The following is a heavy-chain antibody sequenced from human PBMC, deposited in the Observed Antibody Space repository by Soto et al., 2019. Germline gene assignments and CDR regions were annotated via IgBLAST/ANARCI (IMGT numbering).Heavy chain of an antibody. CDR3: ARGVDTAMVYYYGMDV. V-gene: IGHV3-23*01. CDR1: GFTFSSYA. Sequence: EVQLLESGGGLVQPGGSLRLSCAASGFTFSSYAMSWVRQAPGKGLEWVSAISGSGGSTYYADSVKGRFTISRDNSKNTLYLQMNSLRAEDTAVYYCARGVDTAMVYYYGMDVWGQGTTVTVSS. CDR2: ISGSGGST. D-gene: IGHD5-18*01. J-gene: IGHJ6*02.